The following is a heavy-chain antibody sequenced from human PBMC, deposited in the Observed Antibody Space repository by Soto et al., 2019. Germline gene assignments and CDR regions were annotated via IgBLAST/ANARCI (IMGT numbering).Heavy chain of an antibody. J-gene: IGHJ2*01. CDR2: IYYRGST. D-gene: IGHD3-10*01. CDR3: ARFNWYFDL. V-gene: IGHV4-59*01. Sequence: QVQLQESGPGLVKPSETLSLTCTVSGGSISSYYWSWIRQPPGKGLEWIGYIYYRGSTNYNPSLKSRVTISVDTSKNQFSLKLSSVTAADTAMYXXARFNWYFDLWGRGTLVTVSS. CDR1: GGSISSYY.